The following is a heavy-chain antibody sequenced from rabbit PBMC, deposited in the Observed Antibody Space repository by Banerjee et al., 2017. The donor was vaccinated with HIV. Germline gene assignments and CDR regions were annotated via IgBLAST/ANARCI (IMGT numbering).Heavy chain of an antibody. CDR3: ARGSAYAGAGYAL. Sequence: QSLEESGGDLVKPGASLTLTCTASGFSFSSGYSMCWVRQAPGKGLEVIACIDAGDSGTTWYANWAKGRFTISKTSSTTVALQMTSLTAADTATYFCARGSAYAGAGYALWGPGTLVTVS. CDR1: GFSFSSGYS. J-gene: IGHJ4*01. CDR2: IDAGDSGTT. D-gene: IGHD4-2*01. V-gene: IGHV1S40*01.